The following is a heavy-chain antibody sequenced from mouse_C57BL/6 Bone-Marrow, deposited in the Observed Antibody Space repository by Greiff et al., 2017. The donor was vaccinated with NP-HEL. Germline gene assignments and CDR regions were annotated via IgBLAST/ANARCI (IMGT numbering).Heavy chain of an antibody. CDR3: TDLYYGGTMDY. CDR2: IRLKSDNYAT. D-gene: IGHD1-2*01. CDR1: GFTFSNYW. V-gene: IGHV6-3*01. J-gene: IGHJ4*01. Sequence: DVQLVESGGGLVQPGGSMKLSCVASGFTFSNYWMNWVRQSPEKGLEWVAQIRLKSDNYATHYAESVKGRFTISRNDSKSSDYLQMNNLRAEDTGIYYCTDLYYGGTMDYWDQGTSITVSS.